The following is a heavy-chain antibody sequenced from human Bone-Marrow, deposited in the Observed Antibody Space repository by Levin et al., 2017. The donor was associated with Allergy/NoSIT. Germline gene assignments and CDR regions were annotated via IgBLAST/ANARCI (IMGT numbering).Heavy chain of an antibody. CDR3: TTADIVGASPH. V-gene: IGHV3-15*01. CDR2: IRSTTDGGTT. J-gene: IGHJ4*02. D-gene: IGHD3-10*01. CDR1: GFTFTNAW. Sequence: PGGSLRLSCKGSGFTFTNAWMSWVRQAPGKGLEWVGHIRSTTDGGTTDYAESLNGRFTISRDDSQDTVYVQINSLKTEDTAVYYCTTADIVGASPHWGQGTLVRVSS.